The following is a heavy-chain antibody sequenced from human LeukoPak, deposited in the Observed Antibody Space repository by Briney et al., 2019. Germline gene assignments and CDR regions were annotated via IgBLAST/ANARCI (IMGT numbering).Heavy chain of an antibody. CDR1: GFTFSSYG. J-gene: IGHJ4*02. V-gene: IGHV3-30*18. CDR3: AKGGSPYYYGSGSYSGKFDY. CDR2: ISNDGSNK. Sequence: GGSLRLSCAASGFTFSSYGMHWVRQAPGKGLEWVAVISNDGSNKYYADSVKGRFTISRDNSKNTLYLQMNSLRAEDTAVYYCAKGGSPYYYGSGSYSGKFDYWGQGTLVTVSS. D-gene: IGHD3-10*01.